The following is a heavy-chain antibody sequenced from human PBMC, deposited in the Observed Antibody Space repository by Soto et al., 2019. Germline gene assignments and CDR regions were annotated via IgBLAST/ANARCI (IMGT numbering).Heavy chain of an antibody. J-gene: IGHJ3*02. CDR1: GFTFSSYG. D-gene: IGHD4-17*01. CDR2: ISYDGSNK. Sequence: GGSLRLSCAASGFTFSSYGMHWVRQAPGKGLEWVAVISYDGSNKYYADSVKGRFTISRDNSKNTLYLQMNSLRAEDTAVYYCARPMTTVTHDAFDIWGQGTMVTVS. V-gene: IGHV3-30*03. CDR3: ARPMTTVTHDAFDI.